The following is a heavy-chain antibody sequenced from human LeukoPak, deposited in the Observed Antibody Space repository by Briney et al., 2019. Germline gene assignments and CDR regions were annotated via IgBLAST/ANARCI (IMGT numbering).Heavy chain of an antibody. D-gene: IGHD6-13*01. CDR2: ISSAGTT. CDR1: GFTVSSSY. Sequence: PGGSLRLSCAASGFTVSSSYMSWVRQAPGKGLEWVSIISSAGTTYYADSVKGRFTISRDNSKNTVYLLVNSLRDEDTAVYYCARDLEAANTYYFDYWGQGTMVTVSS. CDR3: ARDLEAANTYYFDY. V-gene: IGHV3-66*01. J-gene: IGHJ4*02.